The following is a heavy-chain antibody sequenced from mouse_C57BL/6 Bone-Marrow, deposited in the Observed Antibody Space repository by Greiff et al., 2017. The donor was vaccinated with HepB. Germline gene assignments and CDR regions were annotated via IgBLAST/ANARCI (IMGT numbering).Heavy chain of an antibody. V-gene: IGHV5-6*01. Sequence: EVQLVESGGDLVKPGGSLKLSCAASGFTFSSYGMSWVRQTPDKRLEWVATISSGGSYTYYPDSVKGRFTISRDNAKNTLYLQMSSLKSEDTAMYYCARRLGAFDYWGQGTTLTVSS. CDR2: ISSGGSYT. J-gene: IGHJ2*01. D-gene: IGHD4-1*01. CDR3: ARRLGAFDY. CDR1: GFTFSSYG.